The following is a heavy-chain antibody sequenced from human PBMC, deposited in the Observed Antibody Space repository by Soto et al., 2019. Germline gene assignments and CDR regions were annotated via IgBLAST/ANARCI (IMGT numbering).Heavy chain of an antibody. CDR2: INHSGST. Sequence: KTSETLSLTCAVYGGSFSACSWTWIRQPPGKGLEWIGEINHSGSTNYNPSLKSRVTLSVDTSKNQFSLKLTSVTAADTAVYYCARSDYYGSAYNYYMDVWGKGTTVTVSS. CDR1: GGSFSACS. CDR3: ARSDYYGSAYNYYMDV. D-gene: IGHD3-10*01. J-gene: IGHJ6*03. V-gene: IGHV4-34*01.